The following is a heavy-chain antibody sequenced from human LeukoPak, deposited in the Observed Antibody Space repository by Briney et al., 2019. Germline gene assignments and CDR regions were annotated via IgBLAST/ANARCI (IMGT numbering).Heavy chain of an antibody. J-gene: IGHJ4*02. V-gene: IGHV1-18*01. CDR2: ISGYNRNT. CDR1: GYTFSNYG. CDR3: ARTCSGSSCYVIY. Sequence: ASVKVSCKASGYTFSNYGITWVRQAPGQGLEWMGWISGYNRNTNYAQKFQGRVTMTTETSTSTAYMELRSLRSDDTAVYYCARTCSGSSCYVIYWGQGTLLTVSS. D-gene: IGHD2-2*01.